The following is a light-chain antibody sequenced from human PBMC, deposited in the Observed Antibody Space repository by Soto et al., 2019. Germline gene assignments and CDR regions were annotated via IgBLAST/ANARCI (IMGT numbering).Light chain of an antibody. CDR2: DAS. V-gene: IGKV3-11*01. Sequence: EIVLTQSPATLSLSPGERATLSCRPSQRISGYLAWYQQKPGQAPRLLIYDASNRAAGIPARFSGSGSGTDFTLTISSLEPEDFAVYYCQQRSSWLTFGGGTKVDIK. CDR1: QRISGY. CDR3: QQRSSWLT. J-gene: IGKJ4*01.